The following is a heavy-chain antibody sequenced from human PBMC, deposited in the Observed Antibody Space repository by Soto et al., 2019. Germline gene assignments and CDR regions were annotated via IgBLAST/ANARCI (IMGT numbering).Heavy chain of an antibody. J-gene: IGHJ4*02. CDR3: ARGVQVVVVIAAFDY. CDR2: VNPSGGHT. V-gene: IGHV1-46*01. CDR1: GDTFTDYY. Sequence: QVQLMQSGAEVKKPGASVKVSCKASGDTFTDYYIHWVRQAPGQGLEWMGTVNPSGGHTTYAKHSMCRLTRTRYTSNSTLYMELTSVTADDTAIYYCARGVQVVVVIAAFDYWGQGTLVTVSS. D-gene: IGHD2-21*01.